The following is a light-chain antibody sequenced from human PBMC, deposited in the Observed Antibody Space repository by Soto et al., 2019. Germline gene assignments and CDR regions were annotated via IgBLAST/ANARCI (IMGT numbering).Light chain of an antibody. CDR3: QQYGTSRAVT. CDR1: QSVTNNY. V-gene: IGKV3-20*01. CDR2: GAS. Sequence: EIVLTQSPGTLSLSPGERATLSCRASQSVTNNYLAWYQQKPGQAPRLLIYGASSRATGIPDRFSGSGSGTDFTLTISRLEPEDFAVYYCQQYGTSRAVTFGGGTKVEIK. J-gene: IGKJ4*01.